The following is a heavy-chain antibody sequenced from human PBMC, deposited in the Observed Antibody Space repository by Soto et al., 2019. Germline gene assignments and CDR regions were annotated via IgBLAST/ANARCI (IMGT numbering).Heavy chain of an antibody. D-gene: IGHD3-22*01. CDR2: IYYSGST. Sequence: QVQLQESGPGLVKPSQTLSLTCTVSGGSISSGGYYWSWIRQHPGKGLEWIGYIYYSGSTYYNPSLKSRVTISVDTSKNQFSLKLSSVTAADTAVYYCARSPGSDYYDSSGYSNWFDPWGQGTLVTVSS. CDR1: GGSISSGGYY. CDR3: ARSPGSDYYDSSGYSNWFDP. V-gene: IGHV4-31*03. J-gene: IGHJ5*02.